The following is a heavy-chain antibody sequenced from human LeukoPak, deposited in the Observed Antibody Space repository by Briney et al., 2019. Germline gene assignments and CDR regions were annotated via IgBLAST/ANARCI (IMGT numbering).Heavy chain of an antibody. CDR3: ATVRSDKSIDP. Sequence: SQTLSLTCTVSGGSISSGSYYWSWIRQPAGKGLEWIGRIYTSGSTNYNPSLKSRVTISVDKSKNQFSLNLSSVTAADTAVYYCATVRSDKSIDPWGQGTLVTVSS. J-gene: IGHJ5*02. V-gene: IGHV4-61*02. CDR2: IYTSGST. CDR1: GGSISSGSYY.